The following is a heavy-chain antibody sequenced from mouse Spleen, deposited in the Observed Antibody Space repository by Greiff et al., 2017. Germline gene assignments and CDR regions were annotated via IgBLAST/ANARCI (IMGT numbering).Heavy chain of an antibody. Sequence: VQLQQSGAELMKPGASVKISCKATGYTFSSYWIEWVKQRPGHGLEWIGEILPGSGSTNYNEKFKGKATFTADTSSNTAYMQLSSLTSEDSAVYYCARSTMITTRFAYWGQGTLVTVSA. CDR3: ARSTMITTRFAY. CDR1: GYTFSSYW. D-gene: IGHD2-4*01. CDR2: ILPGSGST. J-gene: IGHJ3*01. V-gene: IGHV1-9*01.